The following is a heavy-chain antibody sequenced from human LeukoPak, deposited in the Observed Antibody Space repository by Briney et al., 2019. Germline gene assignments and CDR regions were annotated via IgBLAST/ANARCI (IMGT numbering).Heavy chain of an antibody. D-gene: IGHD2-2*01. CDR2: INGDGSTT. V-gene: IGHV3-74*01. CDR3: ATMHPDIFIVVVPAAIPYFDY. J-gene: IGHJ4*02. Sequence: GGSLRLSCAASGLTFGSYWMHWVRQTPGKGPVWVSHINGDGSTTRYADSVKGRFTISRDNSKNTLYLQMNSLRAEDTAVYYCATMHPDIFIVVVPAAIPYFDYWGQGTLVTVSS. CDR1: GLTFGSYW.